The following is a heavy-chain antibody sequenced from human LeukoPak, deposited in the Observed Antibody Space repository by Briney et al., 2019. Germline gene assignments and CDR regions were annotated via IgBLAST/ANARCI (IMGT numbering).Heavy chain of an antibody. D-gene: IGHD3-10*01. CDR1: GGSISSYY. J-gene: IGHJ4*02. CDR3: ARAGRFGESLDFDY. CDR2: IYYSGST. Sequence: SETLSLTCTVSGGSISSYYWSWIRQPPGKGLEWLGYIYYSGSTNYNPSLKSRVTISVDTSKNQFSLKLSSVTAADTAVYYCARAGRFGESLDFDYWGQGTLVTVSS. V-gene: IGHV4-59*01.